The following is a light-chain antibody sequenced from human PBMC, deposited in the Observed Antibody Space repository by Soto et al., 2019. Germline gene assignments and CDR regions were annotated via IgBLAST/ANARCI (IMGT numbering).Light chain of an antibody. CDR1: SANIGAGYD. CDR2: GNS. Sequence: QPVLTQPPSVSGTPGQRVTISCTGSSANIGAGYDVHWYQQLPGTAPKLIIYGNSNRPSGVPDRFSGSKSGNTASLTISGLQAEDEADYYCNSYTSSSTYVFGTGTKVTVL. V-gene: IGLV1-40*01. J-gene: IGLJ1*01. CDR3: NSYTSSSTYV.